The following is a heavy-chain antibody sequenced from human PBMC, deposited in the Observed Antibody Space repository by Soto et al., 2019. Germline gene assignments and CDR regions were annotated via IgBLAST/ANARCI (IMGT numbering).Heavy chain of an antibody. J-gene: IGHJ6*02. Sequence: GGSLRLSCAASGFTFDDYAMHWVRQAPGKGLEWVSGISWNSGSIGYADSVKGRFTISRDNAKNSLYLQMNSLRAEDTALYYCAKDLGSGYSYGGGYYSYGMDVWGQGTTVTVSS. CDR1: GFTFDDYA. CDR3: AKDLGSGYSYGGGYYSYGMDV. D-gene: IGHD5-18*01. CDR2: ISWNSGSI. V-gene: IGHV3-9*01.